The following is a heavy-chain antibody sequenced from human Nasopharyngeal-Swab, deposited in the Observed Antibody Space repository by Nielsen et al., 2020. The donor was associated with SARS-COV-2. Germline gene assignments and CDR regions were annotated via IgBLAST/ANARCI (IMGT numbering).Heavy chain of an antibody. CDR2: ISAYNGNT. D-gene: IGHD3-3*01. V-gene: IGHV1-18*01. J-gene: IGHJ5*02. Sequence: ASVKVSCKASGYTFTSYGISWVRQAPGQGLEWMGWISAYNGNTNYAQKLQGRVTMTTDTSTSTAYMELRSLRSDDTAVYYCARGGRITIFGVAIPERARFDPWGQGTLVIVSS. CDR3: ARGGRITIFGVAIPERARFDP. CDR1: GYTFTSYG.